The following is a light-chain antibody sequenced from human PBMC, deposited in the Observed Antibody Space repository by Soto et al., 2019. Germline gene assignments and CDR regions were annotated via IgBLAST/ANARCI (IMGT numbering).Light chain of an antibody. V-gene: IGKV3-15*01. CDR2: GAS. Sequence: EVGLTQSPATLSASPGERAALSCRASQSVSSNLAWYRQKPGQAPRLLIYGASTRARGVPTRFSGSVSGTQFNLTISSLQSEDLAVYWGQQYNNWPLTFGPGTRLEIK. CDR3: QQYNNWPLT. J-gene: IGKJ5*01. CDR1: QSVSSN.